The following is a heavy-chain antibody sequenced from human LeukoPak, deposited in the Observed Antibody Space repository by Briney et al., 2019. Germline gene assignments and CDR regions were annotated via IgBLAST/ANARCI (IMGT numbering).Heavy chain of an antibody. D-gene: IGHD4-11*01. Sequence: GRSLRLSCAASGFTFSTYAMHWVRQAPGKGLEWVAVISKDGSNKYYADSVKGRFTISRDNSKNTLNLQMNSLRIEDTAVYYCARVIGYSNYGHFDYWGQGTLVTVSS. CDR3: ARVIGYSNYGHFDY. J-gene: IGHJ4*02. V-gene: IGHV3-30*04. CDR2: ISKDGSNK. CDR1: GFTFSTYA.